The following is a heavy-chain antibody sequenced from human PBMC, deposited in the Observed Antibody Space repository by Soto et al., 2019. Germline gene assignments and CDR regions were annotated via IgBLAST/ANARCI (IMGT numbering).Heavy chain of an antibody. Sequence: GGSLRLSCAASGFTFSSYGMHWVRQAPGKGLEWVAVISYDGSTYYADSVKGRFTISRDNSKNTLYVQMNSLRAEDTAVYYCAKAISGYYAPLDYWGQGTRVTVSS. CDR1: GFTFSSYG. J-gene: IGHJ4*02. V-gene: IGHV3-30*18. CDR2: ISYDGST. D-gene: IGHD3-22*01. CDR3: AKAISGYYAPLDY.